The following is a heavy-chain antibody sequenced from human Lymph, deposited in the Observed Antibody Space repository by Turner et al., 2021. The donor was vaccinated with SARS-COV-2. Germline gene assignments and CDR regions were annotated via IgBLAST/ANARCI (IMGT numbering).Heavy chain of an antibody. CDR1: GFTFSSYS. CDR3: ARSPPDYPYYFDY. CDR2: NTFTSSYH. V-gene: IGHV3-21*01. D-gene: IGHD4-17*01. J-gene: IGHJ4*01. Sequence: VQLVESGGGLVKAGGSLRICCSASGFTFSSYSMNWVRQAQWKGLELVSTNTFTSSYHNYAVTVKGGYTITRDNDKNSLYMQMNSVRAEDTAVYYCARSPPDYPYYFDYWGHGTLVTVSS.